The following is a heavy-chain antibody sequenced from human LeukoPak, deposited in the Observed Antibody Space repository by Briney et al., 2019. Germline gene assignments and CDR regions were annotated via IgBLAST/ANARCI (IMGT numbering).Heavy chain of an antibody. CDR2: ISGSSSYI. CDR1: GFTFSSYS. V-gene: IGHV3-21*01. CDR3: ARTPSIVGYTSRELGHWYFDL. Sequence: PGGSLRLSCAASGFTFSSYSMNWDRQAPGKGLEWLSSISGSSSYIYYADSVKGRFTISRDNARNSLYLQMKSLRAEDTAVYYCARTPSIVGYTSRELGHWYFDLWGRGTPVTVSS. D-gene: IGHD6-13*01. J-gene: IGHJ2*01.